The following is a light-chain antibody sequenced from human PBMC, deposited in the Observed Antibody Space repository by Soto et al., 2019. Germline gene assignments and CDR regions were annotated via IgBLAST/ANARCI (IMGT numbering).Light chain of an antibody. CDR3: SSYAGSNNYV. V-gene: IGLV2-8*01. J-gene: IGLJ1*01. Sequence: QSALTQPPSASGSPGQSVTISCTGTSSDVGAYDFVSWYQQHPGEAPKLMIYEVSKRPSGVPDRFSGSKSGNTASLTVSGLQAEDEADYYCSSYAGSNNYVFGTGTKVTVL. CDR1: SSDVGAYDF. CDR2: EVS.